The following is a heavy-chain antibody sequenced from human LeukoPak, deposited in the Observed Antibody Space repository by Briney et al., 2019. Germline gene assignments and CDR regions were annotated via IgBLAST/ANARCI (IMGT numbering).Heavy chain of an antibody. V-gene: IGHV4-39*07. Sequence: SETLSLTCAVYGGSFSSYYWGWIRQPPGKGLEWIGSIYYSGSTYYNPSLKSRVTISVDTSKNQFSLKLSSVTAADTAVYYCARVVDYDFWSGSPAGGMDVWGQGTTVTVSS. CDR2: IYYSGST. D-gene: IGHD3-3*01. CDR3: ARVVDYDFWSGSPAGGMDV. CDR1: GGSFSSYY. J-gene: IGHJ6*02.